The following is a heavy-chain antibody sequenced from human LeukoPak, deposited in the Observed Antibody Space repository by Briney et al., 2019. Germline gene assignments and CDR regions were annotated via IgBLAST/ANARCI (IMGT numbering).Heavy chain of an antibody. V-gene: IGHV4-4*02. CDR1: GGSISSSNW. CDR3: AREFSVVAAGGTSYYFDY. Sequence: SETLSLTCTVSGGSISSSNWWSWVRQPPGKGLEWIGEIYHSGSTYYNPSLKSRVTISVDNSKNQFSLKLSSVTAADTAVYYCAREFSVVAAGGTSYYFDYWGQGTLVTVSS. CDR2: IYHSGST. D-gene: IGHD2-15*01. J-gene: IGHJ4*02.